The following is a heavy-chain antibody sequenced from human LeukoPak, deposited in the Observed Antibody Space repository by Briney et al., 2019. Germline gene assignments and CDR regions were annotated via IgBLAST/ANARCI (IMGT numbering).Heavy chain of an antibody. CDR3: ARVFDSSGYSKTPYYGMDV. J-gene: IGHJ6*02. V-gene: IGHV1-2*02. CDR1: GYTFTGYY. CDR2: INPNSGGT. D-gene: IGHD3-22*01. Sequence: ASVKVSCKASGYTFTGYYMHWVRQAPGQGLEWMGWINPNSGGTNYAQKFQGRVTMTRDTSISTAYMELSRLRSDDTAVYYCARVFDSSGYSKTPYYGMDVWGQGTTVTVPS.